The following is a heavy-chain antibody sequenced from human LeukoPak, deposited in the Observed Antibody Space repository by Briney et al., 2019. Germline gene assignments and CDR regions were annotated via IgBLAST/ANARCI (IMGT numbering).Heavy chain of an antibody. CDR3: AREYRHQPD. CDR2: MNPNSGNT. J-gene: IGHJ4*02. CDR1: GYTFTSYD. Sequence: EASVKVSCKASGYTFTSYDINWLRQASGQGLEWMGWMNPNSGNTGYAQKFQGRFTMTWDTSITTAYMELSSLRSEVTAVYYCAREYRHQPDWGQGTLVTVSS. V-gene: IGHV1-8*01. D-gene: IGHD5-12*01.